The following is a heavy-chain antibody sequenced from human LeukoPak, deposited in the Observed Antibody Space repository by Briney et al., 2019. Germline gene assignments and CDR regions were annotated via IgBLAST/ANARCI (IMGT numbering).Heavy chain of an antibody. CDR2: VDHTGST. D-gene: IGHD1-1*01. CDR1: DDSITMYY. J-gene: IGHJ6*03. CDR3: ARGRVSSSTWYSTYYYYFYMDV. V-gene: IGHV4-59*01. Sequence: PSETLSLTCSVSDDSITMYYWTWIRQPPGKGLEWIGYVDHTGSTNFNPSPNGRVSISRDTSKNLFSLRLRSVTAADTAVYFCARGRVSSSTWYSTYYYYFYMDVWSKGTTVTVSS.